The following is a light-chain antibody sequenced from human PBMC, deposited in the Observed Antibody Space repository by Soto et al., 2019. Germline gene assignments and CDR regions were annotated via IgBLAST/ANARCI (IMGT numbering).Light chain of an antibody. CDR2: AAS. J-gene: IGKJ2*01. CDR3: QQRNSYTRT. CDR1: QGISSY. V-gene: IGKV1-9*01. Sequence: IQWTQSPSSLSASVGDRVTITCGASQGISSYLAWFQQKPGKAPNLLISAASTLQSGVPSRFSGSGSETEFTLTITRLQPEDSATYYCQQRNSYTRTFGQGTKVDIK.